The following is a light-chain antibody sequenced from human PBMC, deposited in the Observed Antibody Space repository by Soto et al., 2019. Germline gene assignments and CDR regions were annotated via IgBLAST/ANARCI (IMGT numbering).Light chain of an antibody. CDR3: QQRSNWPLT. CDR2: AAS. Sequence: DIVLTQSPATLSLSPGERATLSCRASQSVSSSLAWYQQKPGQTPRLLIYAASNRATGIPARFNGSGSGTDFPLTVSSLEPEDFAVYYCQQRSNWPLTFGGGTKVEIK. CDR1: QSVSSS. V-gene: IGKV3-11*01. J-gene: IGKJ4*01.